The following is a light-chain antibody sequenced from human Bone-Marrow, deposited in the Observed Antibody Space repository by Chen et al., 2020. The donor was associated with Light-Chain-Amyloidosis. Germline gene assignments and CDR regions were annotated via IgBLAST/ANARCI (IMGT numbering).Light chain of an antibody. CDR1: SGDVGTYNY. J-gene: IGLJ1*01. Sequence: QSALTQPASVSGSPGQSITISCTGTSGDVGTYNYVSWYQQLPGKAPKVMIYAVSNRPSGVSNRFSGSKSGNPASRPISGLQAEDEADYYCSSFTSSSSYVFGPGTKVTVL. CDR2: AVS. V-gene: IGLV2-14*01. CDR3: SSFTSSSSYV.